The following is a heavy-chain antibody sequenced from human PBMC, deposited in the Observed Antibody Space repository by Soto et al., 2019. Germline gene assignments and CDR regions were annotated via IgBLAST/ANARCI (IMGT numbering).Heavy chain of an antibody. CDR2: LSSSGGST. CDR1: GFTFNNYV. D-gene: IGHD5-18*01. J-gene: IGHJ4*02. V-gene: IGHV3-23*01. Sequence: VQLLDSGGGLVPPGGSLRLSCAASGFTFNNYVMSWVRQAPGKGLEWVSALSSSGGSTYYADSVKGRFAISRDNSKNTLYLQMNSLRAEDSSVYYCAKWEFSFGPNSLYYFDYWGQGTLVAVSS. CDR3: AKWEFSFGPNSLYYFDY.